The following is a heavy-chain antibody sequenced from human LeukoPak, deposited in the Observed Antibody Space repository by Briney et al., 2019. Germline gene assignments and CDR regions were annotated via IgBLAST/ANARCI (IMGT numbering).Heavy chain of an antibody. V-gene: IGHV1-2*02. CDR3: ASPDSSVVDP. J-gene: IGHJ5*02. Sequence: AAPVKVSCKASGYTFTGYYMHWVRQAPGQGLEWMGWINPNSGGTNYAQKFQGRVTMTRDTSISTAYMGLSRLRSDDTAVYYCASPDSSVVDPWGQGTLVTVSS. D-gene: IGHD3-22*01. CDR2: INPNSGGT. CDR1: GYTFTGYY.